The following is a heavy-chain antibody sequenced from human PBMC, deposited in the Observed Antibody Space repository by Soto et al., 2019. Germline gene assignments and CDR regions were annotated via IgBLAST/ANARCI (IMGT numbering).Heavy chain of an antibody. D-gene: IGHD6-6*01. Sequence: QVQLVQSGAEVKKPGSSVKVCCKASGGTFSSYAMSWVRQRPGQGLEWMGGIMPIIGTANYAQKFQGRVTITADESTSTAYTELSSLRSEDTAVYYCARGGYSSSYRLDYWGQGTLVTVSS. CDR2: IMPIIGTA. J-gene: IGHJ4*02. CDR3: ARGGYSSSYRLDY. CDR1: GGTFSSYA. V-gene: IGHV1-69*01.